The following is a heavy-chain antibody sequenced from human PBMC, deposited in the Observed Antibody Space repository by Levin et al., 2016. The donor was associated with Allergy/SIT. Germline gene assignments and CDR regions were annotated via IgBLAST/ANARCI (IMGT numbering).Heavy chain of an antibody. D-gene: IGHD7-27*01. J-gene: IGHJ4*02. CDR2: IGGSGGGT. Sequence: GESLKISCAASGFTFSSYAMNWVRQAPGKGLECVSGIGGSGGGTYYADSVKGRFTISRDDSKNTLYLQMNSLRAEDTAVYYCANRKLGIAHFDSWGQGTLVTVSS. CDR3: ANRKLGIAHFDS. CDR1: GFTFSSYA. V-gene: IGHV3-23*01.